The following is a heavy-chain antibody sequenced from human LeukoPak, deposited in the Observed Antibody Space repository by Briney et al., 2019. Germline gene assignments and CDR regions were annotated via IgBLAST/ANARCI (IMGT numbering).Heavy chain of an antibody. Sequence: SETVSLTCSVSGGSVSNYHWSWIRQPPGKGLEWIGYVYYTGSTNYNPSLKSRVTMFEDKSKNQFSLRLYSVTVADTAVYYCARHFAYSSSSYFDYWGQGSLVTVSS. CDR3: ARHFAYSSSSYFDY. J-gene: IGHJ4*02. CDR1: GGSVSNYH. CDR2: VYYTGST. V-gene: IGHV4-59*08. D-gene: IGHD6-6*01.